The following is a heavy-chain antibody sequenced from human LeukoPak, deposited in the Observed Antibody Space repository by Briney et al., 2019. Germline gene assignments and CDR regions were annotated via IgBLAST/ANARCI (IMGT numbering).Heavy chain of an antibody. CDR3: ARDAEIGGYGSGVSCYYQARPSDY. CDR2: INPSGGST. D-gene: IGHD2-15*01. Sequence: ASVKVSCKASGYTFTSYYMHWVRQAPGQGLEWMGIINPSGGSTSYAQKFQGRVTMTRDTSTSTVYMELSSLRSEDTAVYYCARDAEIGGYGSGVSCYYQARPSDYWGQGTLVTVSS. V-gene: IGHV1-46*01. CDR1: GYTFTSYY. J-gene: IGHJ4*02.